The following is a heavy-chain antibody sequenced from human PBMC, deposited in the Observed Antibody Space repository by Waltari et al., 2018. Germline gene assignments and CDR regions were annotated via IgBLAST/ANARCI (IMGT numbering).Heavy chain of an antibody. CDR3: ARGGRWGYYYDSSGYSPYYFDY. J-gene: IGHJ4*02. D-gene: IGHD3-22*01. CDR1: GGSFSGYY. V-gene: IGHV4-34*01. CDR2: INHSGST. Sequence: QVQLQQWGAGLLKPSETLSLTCAVYGGSFSGYYWSWIRQPPGKGLEWIGEINHSGSTNNNPYLKSRVTISVDTSKNQFSLKLSSVTAADTAVYYCARGGRWGYYYDSSGYSPYYFDYWGQGTLVTVSS.